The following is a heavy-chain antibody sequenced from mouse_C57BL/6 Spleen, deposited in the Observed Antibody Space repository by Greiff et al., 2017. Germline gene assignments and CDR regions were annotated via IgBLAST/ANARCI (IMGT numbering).Heavy chain of an antibody. D-gene: IGHD1-1*01. CDR1: GFTFSNYW. V-gene: IGHV6-3*01. J-gene: IGHJ2*01. CDR3: TWALGITTVVFDY. Sequence: EVKLVESGGGLVQPGGSMKLSCVASGFTFSNYWMNWVRQSPEKGLEWVAQIRLKSDNYATHYAESVKGRFTISRDDSKSSVYLQMNNLRAEDTGIYYCTWALGITTVVFDYWGQGTTLTVSS. CDR2: IRLKSDNYAT.